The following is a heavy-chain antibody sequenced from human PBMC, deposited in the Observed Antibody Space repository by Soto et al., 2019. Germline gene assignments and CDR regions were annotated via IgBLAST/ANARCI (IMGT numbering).Heavy chain of an antibody. Sequence: GGSLRLSCAASGFSFSSYAMSWVRQAPGKGLEWVSGIRVSGGSTQYADSVQGRFTVSRDNSKNTLYLQMNSLRAEDTAVYYCAKGRYCSGGSCYWFDPWGQGTLVNV. CDR2: IRVSGGST. CDR3: AKGRYCSGGSCYWFDP. J-gene: IGHJ5*02. D-gene: IGHD2-15*01. CDR1: GFSFSSYA. V-gene: IGHV3-23*01.